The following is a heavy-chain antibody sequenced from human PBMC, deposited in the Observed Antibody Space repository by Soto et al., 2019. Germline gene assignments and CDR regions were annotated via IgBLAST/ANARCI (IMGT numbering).Heavy chain of an antibody. V-gene: IGHV3-30*18. D-gene: IGHD2-21*02. J-gene: IGHJ6*02. CDR1: GFTFSSYV. CDR2: ISYDGINK. Sequence: PGGSLRLSCAASGFTFSSYVMHWVRQAPGKGLEWVAVISYDGINKYYADSVKGRFTISRDNSKNTLYLQMNSLRAEDTAVYYCAKEAVTAIRFFWYYYYGMDVWGQGPPLTV. CDR3: AKEAVTAIRFFWYYYYGMDV.